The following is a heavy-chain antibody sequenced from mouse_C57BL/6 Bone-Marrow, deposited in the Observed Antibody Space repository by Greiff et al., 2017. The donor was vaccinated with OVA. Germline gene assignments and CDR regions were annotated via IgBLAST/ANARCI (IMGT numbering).Heavy chain of an antibody. D-gene: IGHD4-1*01. CDR1: GYTFTSYW. CDR2: IHPNSGST. V-gene: IGHV1-64*01. Sequence: VQLQQPGAELVKPGASVKLSCKASGYTFTSYWMHWVKQRPGQGLEWIGMIHPNSGSTNYNEKFKSKATLTVDKSSSTAYMQLSSLTSEDSAVYYCARQKLGRYYFDYWGKGTTLTVSS. CDR3: ARQKLGRYYFDY. J-gene: IGHJ2*01.